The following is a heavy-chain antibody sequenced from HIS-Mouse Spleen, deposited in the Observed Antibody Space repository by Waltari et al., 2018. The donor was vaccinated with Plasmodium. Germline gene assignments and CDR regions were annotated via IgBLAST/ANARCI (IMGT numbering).Heavy chain of an antibody. CDR1: GFTFSTYG. V-gene: IGHV3-30*18. D-gene: IGHD6-13*01. Sequence: QVQLVESGGGVVQPGRSLRLSCPAAGFTFSTYGRHGVSQAPGKGREWGAVISYDGSNKYYADSVKGRFTISRDNSKNTLYLQMNSLRAEDTAVYYCAKDRRSSSWYVDYWGQGTLVTVSS. CDR3: AKDRRSSSWYVDY. J-gene: IGHJ4*02. CDR2: ISYDGSNK.